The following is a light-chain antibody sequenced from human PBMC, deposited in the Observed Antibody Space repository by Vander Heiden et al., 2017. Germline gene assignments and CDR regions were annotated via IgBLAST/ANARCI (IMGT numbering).Light chain of an antibody. CDR1: SSDVGGYNY. CDR3: SSYTSSSTLGVV. Sequence: QSALTQPASVSGSPGQSITISCTGTSSDVGGYNYVSWYQQHPGKAPKLMIYEVSNRPSGVSNRFSGSKSGNTASPTTSGLQAEDEADYYGSSYTSSSTLGVVFGGGTKLTVL. CDR2: EVS. J-gene: IGLJ2*01. V-gene: IGLV2-14*01.